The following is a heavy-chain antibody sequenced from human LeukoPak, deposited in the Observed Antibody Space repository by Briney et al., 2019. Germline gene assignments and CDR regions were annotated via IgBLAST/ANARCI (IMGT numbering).Heavy chain of an antibody. D-gene: IGHD3-10*01. CDR2: IYYSGST. J-gene: IGHJ4*02. Sequence: SETLSLICTVSGGSTSSYYWSWIRQPPGKGLEWIGYIYYSGSTNYNPSLKSRVTISVDTSKNQFSLKLSSVTAADTAVYYCARGGSGSYKDFDYWGQGTLVTVSS. CDR1: GGSTSSYY. V-gene: IGHV4-59*01. CDR3: ARGGSGSYKDFDY.